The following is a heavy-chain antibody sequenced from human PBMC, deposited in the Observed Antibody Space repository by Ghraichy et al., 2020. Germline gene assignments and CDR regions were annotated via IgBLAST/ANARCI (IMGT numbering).Heavy chain of an antibody. CDR3: ARDLSYDYIWGSYRLPYYYYGMDV. V-gene: IGHV3-30-3*01. CDR2: ISYDGSNK. D-gene: IGHD3-16*02. Sequence: GGSLRLSCAASGFTFSSYAMHWVRQAPGKGLEWVAVISYDGSNKYYADSVKGRFTISRDNSKNTLYLQMNSLRAEDTAVYYCARDLSYDYIWGSYRLPYYYYGMDVWGQGTTVTVSS. J-gene: IGHJ6*02. CDR1: GFTFSSYA.